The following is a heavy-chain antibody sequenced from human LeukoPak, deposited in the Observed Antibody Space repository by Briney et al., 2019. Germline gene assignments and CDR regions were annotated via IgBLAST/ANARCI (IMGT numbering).Heavy chain of an antibody. D-gene: IGHD3-22*01. CDR2: IYYTGST. CDR1: GCSISSYY. CDR3: TRGRPYYDSSDYYYPLFDY. J-gene: IGHJ4*02. V-gene: IGHV4-59*01. Sequence: SETLSLTCTVSGCSISSYYWSWIRQPPGKGLEWIGYIYYTGSTNYNPSLKSRVTISVDTSKNQFSLKLSSVTAADTAVYYCTRGRPYYDSSDYYYPLFDYWGQGTLVTVAS.